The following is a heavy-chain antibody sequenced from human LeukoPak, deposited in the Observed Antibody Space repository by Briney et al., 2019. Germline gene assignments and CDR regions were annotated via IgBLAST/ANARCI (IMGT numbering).Heavy chain of an antibody. Sequence: GGSLRLSCAASGFTFTNYWMHWVRQAPGKGLAWVSRIVDGTGTSYADSVKGRFAISRDNAKNTVSLQMNSLKAEDTAVYYCGTVFDHWGPGILVTVSS. CDR2: IVDGTGT. V-gene: IGHV3-74*01. CDR3: GTVFDH. J-gene: IGHJ4*02. CDR1: GFTFTNYW.